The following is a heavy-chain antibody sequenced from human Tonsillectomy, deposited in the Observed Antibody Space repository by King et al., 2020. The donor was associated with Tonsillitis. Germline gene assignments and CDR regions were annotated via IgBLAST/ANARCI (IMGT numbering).Heavy chain of an antibody. D-gene: IGHD3-22*01. J-gene: IGHJ4*02. Sequence: QLQESGPGLVKPSETLSLTCAVSGYSIRTAYYWGWIRQPPGKGLEWIGSIYHSGSTYSSPSLKSRVTIPVDTSKNQFSLKLSAVTAADTGVYYCARDRLGSSGTVDYWGQGTLVTVSS. V-gene: IGHV4-38-2*01. CDR2: IYHSGST. CDR1: GYSIRTAYY. CDR3: ARDRLGSSGTVDY.